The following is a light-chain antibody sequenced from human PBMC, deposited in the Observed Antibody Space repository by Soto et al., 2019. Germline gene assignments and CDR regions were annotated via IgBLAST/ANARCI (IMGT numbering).Light chain of an antibody. Sequence: QSALTQPASVSGSPGQSITISCTGTSSDVGGYNYVSWYQQHPGKAPKLMIYDVSNRPSGVSNRFSGSKSGNTASLTISGLQAEDEADYYCSSYTSSSTPLVFGGGTKLTDL. V-gene: IGLV2-14*01. J-gene: IGLJ3*02. CDR2: DVS. CDR1: SSDVGGYNY. CDR3: SSYTSSSTPLV.